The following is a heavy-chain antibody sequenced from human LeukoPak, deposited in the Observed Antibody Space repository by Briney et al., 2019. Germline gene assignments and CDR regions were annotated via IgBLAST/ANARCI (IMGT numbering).Heavy chain of an antibody. V-gene: IGHV4-4*02. CDR2: IYHSGNT. D-gene: IGHD3-3*01. Sequence: PSGTLSLTCAVSGDSISTNNWYNWVRQPPGKGLEWIGEIYHSGNTNYNPSLKSRVTISVDKSKNQFSLELTSVTAADTAVYYCARERGGGGFGVVIKRSYYYMDVWGKGTTVTVSS. CDR1: GDSISTNNW. CDR3: ARERGGGGFGVVIKRSYYYMDV. J-gene: IGHJ6*03.